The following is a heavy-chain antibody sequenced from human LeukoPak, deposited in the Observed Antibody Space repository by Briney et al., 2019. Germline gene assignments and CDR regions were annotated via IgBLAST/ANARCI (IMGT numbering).Heavy chain of an antibody. J-gene: IGHJ6*02. CDR2: ISGSGGST. D-gene: IGHD3-16*01. V-gene: IGHV3-23*01. CDR3: ARNQQLGGHSYYYYGMDV. CDR1: GFTFSSYA. Sequence: GRSLRLSCAASGFTFSSYAMSWVRQAPGKGLEWVSAISGSGGSTYYADSVKGRFTISRDNSKNTVYLQMNSLRADDTAIYYCARNQQLGGHSYYYYGMDVWGQGTTVTVSS.